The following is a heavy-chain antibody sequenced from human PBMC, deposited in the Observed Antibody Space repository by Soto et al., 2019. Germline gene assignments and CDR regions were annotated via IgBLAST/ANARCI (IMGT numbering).Heavy chain of an antibody. D-gene: IGHD6-6*01. CDR2: ISYDGSNK. Sequence: PGGSLRLSCAASGFTFSSYGMHWVRQAPGKGLEWVAVISYDGSNKYYADSVKGRFTISRDNSKNTLYLQMNSLRAEDTAVYYCAKDPSPRIAARIYYYYGMDVWGQGTTVTVSS. CDR1: GFTFSSYG. CDR3: AKDPSPRIAARIYYYYGMDV. J-gene: IGHJ6*02. V-gene: IGHV3-30*18.